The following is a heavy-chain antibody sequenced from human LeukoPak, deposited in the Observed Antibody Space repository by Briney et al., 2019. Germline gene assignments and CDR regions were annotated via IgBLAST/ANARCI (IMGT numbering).Heavy chain of an antibody. V-gene: IGHV4-61*08. CDR2: IDSSGST. CDR3: ARGGRGSGDYYYYYGMDV. CDR1: GGSISSGGYS. Sequence: PSETLSLTCAVSGGSISSGGYSWGWLRQPPWKGLEWIGRIDSSGSTNYHPSPKSRVTMSVDTSKSQFSLQLSSVTAADTAVYYCARGGRGSGDYYYYYGMDVWGQGTTVTVSS. J-gene: IGHJ6*02. D-gene: IGHD2-15*01.